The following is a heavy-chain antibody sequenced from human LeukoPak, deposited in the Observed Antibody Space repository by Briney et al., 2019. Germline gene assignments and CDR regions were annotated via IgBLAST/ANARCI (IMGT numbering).Heavy chain of an antibody. D-gene: IGHD3-9*01. Sequence: GGSLRLSCAASGFTFSSYAMSWVRQAPGKGLEWVSAISGSGGSTYYADSVKGRFTISRDNSKNTLYLQMNGLRAEDTAVYYCAKDYYDILTGYHDYWGQGTLVTVSS. V-gene: IGHV3-23*01. J-gene: IGHJ4*02. CDR2: ISGSGGST. CDR1: GFTFSSYA. CDR3: AKDYYDILTGYHDY.